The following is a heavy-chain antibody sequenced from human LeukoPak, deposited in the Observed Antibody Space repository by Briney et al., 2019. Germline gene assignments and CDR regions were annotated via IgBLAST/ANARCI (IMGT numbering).Heavy chain of an antibody. CDR3: ARVVVAVDNWFDP. CDR1: GGSISSSSYY. J-gene: IGHJ5*02. D-gene: IGHD2-15*01. CDR2: IYYSGST. V-gene: IGHV4-39*07. Sequence: PSETLSLTCTVSGGSISSSSYYWGWIRQPPGKGLEWIGSIYYSGSTYYNPSLKSRVTISVDTSKNQFSLKLSSVTAADTAVYYCARVVVAVDNWFDPWGQGTLVTVSS.